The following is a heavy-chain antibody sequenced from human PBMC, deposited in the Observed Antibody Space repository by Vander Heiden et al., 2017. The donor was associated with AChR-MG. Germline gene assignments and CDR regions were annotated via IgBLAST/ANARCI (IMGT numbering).Heavy chain of an antibody. J-gene: IGHJ1*01. V-gene: IGHV1-69*04. CDR2: IIPILGIA. D-gene: IGHD1-26*01. Sequence: QVQLLQTGAEVQKHGSSVKLSCKASGGTFSSYAISWVRQAPGQGLEWMGRIIPILGIANYAQKFQGRVTITADKSTSTAYMELNSLRSEDTAVYYCARPVGRVNEYFQHWGQGTLVTVSS. CDR1: GGTFSSYA. CDR3: ARPVGRVNEYFQH.